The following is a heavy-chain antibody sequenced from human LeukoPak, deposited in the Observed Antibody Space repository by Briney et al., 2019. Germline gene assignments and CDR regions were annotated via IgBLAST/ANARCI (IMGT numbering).Heavy chain of an antibody. J-gene: IGHJ3*02. V-gene: IGHV5-51*01. Sequence: GESLKISCKGSGYSFTSYWIGWVRQMPGKGLEWMGIIYPGDSDTRYSPSFQGQVTISADKSISTAYLQWSSLKASGTAMYYCATAGGDSSGLDAFDIWGQGTMVTVSS. CDR2: IYPGDSDT. CDR1: GYSFTSYW. D-gene: IGHD3-22*01. CDR3: ATAGGDSSGLDAFDI.